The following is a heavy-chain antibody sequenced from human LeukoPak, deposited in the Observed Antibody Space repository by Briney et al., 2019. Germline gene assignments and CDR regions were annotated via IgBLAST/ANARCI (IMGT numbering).Heavy chain of an antibody. CDR3: AKEVGMYGAPTLDF. CDR1: GFTFSSYA. Sequence: HPGGSLRLSCAASGFTFSSYAMSWVRQAPGKGLEWVSGMPGSGGDTFYADSVKGRFTISRDNSKNTLFLQMNSLRAEDTAIYYCAKEVGMYGAPTLDFWGQGTLVTVSS. CDR2: MPGSGGDT. J-gene: IGHJ4*02. V-gene: IGHV3-23*01. D-gene: IGHD2-8*01.